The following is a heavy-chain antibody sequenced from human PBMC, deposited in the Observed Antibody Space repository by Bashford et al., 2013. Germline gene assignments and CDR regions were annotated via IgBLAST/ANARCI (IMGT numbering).Heavy chain of an antibody. CDR3: TRQTHVGTLSTSENYFGH. CDR1: GYTFTNYF. D-gene: IGHD2-15*01. CDR2: INPSGGST. Sequence: ASVKVSCQASGYTFTNYFMHWVRQAPGQGLEWMGIINPSGGSTFFAQHFQGRVTMTSDTSTNTVSMELSSLTSEDTAVYYCTRQTHVGTLSTSENYFGHWAREPWSPSPQ. J-gene: IGHJ4*02. V-gene: IGHV1-46*01.